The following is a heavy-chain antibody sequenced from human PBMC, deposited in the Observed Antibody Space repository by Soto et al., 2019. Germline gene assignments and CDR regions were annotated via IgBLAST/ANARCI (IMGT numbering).Heavy chain of an antibody. J-gene: IGHJ5*02. CDR3: ARATTFGGIEVAGVLRFDP. D-gene: IGHD6-19*01. CDR1: GDSISNYY. CDR2: IYYTGST. Sequence: SETLSLTCTVSGDSISNYYWSWIRQPPGKGLEWIGYIYYTGSTNYNPSLKSRVTISVDRSKNQFSLNLSSVTAADTAVYYCARATTFGGIEVAGVLRFDPWGQGTRATV. V-gene: IGHV4-59*01.